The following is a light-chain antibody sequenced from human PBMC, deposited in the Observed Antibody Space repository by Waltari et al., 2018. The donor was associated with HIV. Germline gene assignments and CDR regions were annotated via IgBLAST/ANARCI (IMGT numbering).Light chain of an antibody. CDR3: QSYDSSLRGIL. CDR2: EIN. Sequence: QSALTQPASVSGSPGQSITISCNETSSDVSTYKLVSWYQQHPGKVPKLIIYEINKRPSGVSNRFSGSKSGNMASLTISGLQAEDEADYYCQSYDSSLRGILFGGGTKLTVL. V-gene: IGLV2-23*02. CDR1: SSDVSTYKL. J-gene: IGLJ2*01.